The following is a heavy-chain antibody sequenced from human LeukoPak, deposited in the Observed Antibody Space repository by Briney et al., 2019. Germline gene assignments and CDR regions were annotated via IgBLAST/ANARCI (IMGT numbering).Heavy chain of an antibody. J-gene: IGHJ5*02. CDR1: GDSISTSSYY. CDR3: ARDPSRSCAGGNCFSS. V-gene: IGHV4-39*07. CDR2: VFFSGNT. Sequence: SETLSLTCTVSGDSISTSSYYWGWIRQPPGKGLEWIGSVFFSGNTYYEPSLKSRVTISVATSTNQFSLNVRSVSAADTAVYYCARDPSRSCAGGNCFSSWGQGILVIVSS. D-gene: IGHD2-15*01.